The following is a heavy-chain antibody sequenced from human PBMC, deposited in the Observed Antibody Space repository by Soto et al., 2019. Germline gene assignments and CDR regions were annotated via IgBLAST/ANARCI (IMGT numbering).Heavy chain of an antibody. CDR1: GDSVSSNSAA. Sequence: PSQTLSLTCAISGDSVSSNSAAWNWIRQSPSRGLEWLGRTYYRSKWYNDYAVSVKSRITINPDTSKNQFSLQLNSVTPEDTAVYYCAREVKDYDFWSGYYNWFDPWGQGTLVTVSS. D-gene: IGHD3-3*01. CDR2: TYYRSKWYN. CDR3: AREVKDYDFWSGYYNWFDP. V-gene: IGHV6-1*01. J-gene: IGHJ5*02.